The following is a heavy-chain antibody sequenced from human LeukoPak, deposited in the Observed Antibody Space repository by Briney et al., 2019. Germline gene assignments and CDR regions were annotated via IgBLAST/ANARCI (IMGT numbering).Heavy chain of an antibody. D-gene: IGHD6-19*01. V-gene: IGHV4-59*01. J-gene: IGHJ4*02. CDR2: IHYSGTS. CDR1: GDSISSFY. Sequence: KPSETLSLTCAVSGDSISSFYWSWIRQPPGKGLEWIGYIHYSGTSNYSPSLKSRVTISLETSQNQFSLQLTSVTAADTAVYYCASSLRGRIAMAGPIVPYYFDCWGQGALVTVSS. CDR3: ASSLRGRIAMAGPIVPYYFDC.